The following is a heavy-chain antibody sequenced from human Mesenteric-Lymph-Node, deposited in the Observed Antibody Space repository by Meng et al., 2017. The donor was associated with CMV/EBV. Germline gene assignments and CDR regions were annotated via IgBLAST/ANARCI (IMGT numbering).Heavy chain of an antibody. CDR1: GGSISSSNW. D-gene: IGHD3-3*01. J-gene: IGHJ2*01. CDR2: IYHSGST. CDR3: ARTHPYHDFWSGSGGSWYFDL. Sequence: SETLSLTCAVSGGSISSSNWWTWVRQPPGKGLEWIGEIYHSGSTNYNTSLKSRVTISVDKSKDQFSLKLTSVTAADTAVYYCARTHPYHDFWSGSGGSWYFDLWGRGTLVTVSS. V-gene: IGHV4-4*02.